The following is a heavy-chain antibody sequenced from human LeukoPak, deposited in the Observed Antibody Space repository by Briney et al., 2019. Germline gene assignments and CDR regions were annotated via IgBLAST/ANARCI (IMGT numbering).Heavy chain of an antibody. CDR3: ARDRFLSSGWPNYYYYGMDV. CDR1: GGSISSYY. D-gene: IGHD6-19*01. V-gene: IGHV4-59*01. J-gene: IGHJ6*02. CDR2: IYYSGST. Sequence: MPSETLSLTCTVSGGSISSYYWSWIRQPPGKGLEWIGYIYYSGSTNYNPSLKSRVTISVDTSKNQFSLKLSSVTAADTAVYYCARDRFLSSGWPNYYYYGMDVWGQGTTVTVSS.